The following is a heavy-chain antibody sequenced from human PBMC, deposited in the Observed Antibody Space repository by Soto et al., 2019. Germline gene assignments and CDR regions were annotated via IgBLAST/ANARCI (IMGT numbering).Heavy chain of an antibody. D-gene: IGHD2-21*02. CDR3: AKGSRADCYSDSDY. CDR2: IIPILGIA. Sequence: GQGLEWMGRIIPILGIANYAQKFQGRVTITADKSTGTAYIELSSLRSEDTALYYCAKGSRADCYSDSDYWGQGTLVTVTS. V-gene: IGHV1-69*04. J-gene: IGHJ4*02.